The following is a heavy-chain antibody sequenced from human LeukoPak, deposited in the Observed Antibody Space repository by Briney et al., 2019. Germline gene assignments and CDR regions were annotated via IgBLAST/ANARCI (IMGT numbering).Heavy chain of an antibody. V-gene: IGHV3-64*01. CDR3: ARRPYSGSYYVDY. D-gene: IGHD1-26*01. Sequence: GGSLRLSCAASGFTFSNYAMHWVRQAPGKGLEYVSAISSNGHSTDYAISVKGTFTISRDNSKNTLYLQMGSLGAEDMAVYYCARRPYSGSYYVDYWGQGTLVTVSS. CDR2: ISSNGHST. CDR1: GFTFSNYA. J-gene: IGHJ4*02.